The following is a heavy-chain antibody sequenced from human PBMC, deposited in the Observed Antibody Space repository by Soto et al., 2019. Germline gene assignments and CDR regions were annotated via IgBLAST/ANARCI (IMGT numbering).Heavy chain of an antibody. D-gene: IGHD6-13*01. V-gene: IGHV3-23*01. CDR2: ISGSGGST. Sequence: PGGSLRLSCAASEFTFSTYAMSWVRQAPGKGLEWVSAISGSGGSTHYADSVKGRFTISRDTSKNTLYLQMNSLRAEDTALYYCAKSYSSNWYDYFDYWGQGTLVTVSS. CDR3: AKSYSSNWYDYFDY. CDR1: EFTFSTYA. J-gene: IGHJ4*02.